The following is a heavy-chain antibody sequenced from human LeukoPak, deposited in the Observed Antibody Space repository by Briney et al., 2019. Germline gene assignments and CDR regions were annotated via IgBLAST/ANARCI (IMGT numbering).Heavy chain of an antibody. CDR1: GGSISSYY. CDR2: IYYSGST. J-gene: IGHJ3*02. Sequence: PSETLSLTCTVSGGSISSYYWSWIRQPPRKGLEWIGYIYYSGSTNYNPSLKSRVTISVDTSKNQFSLKLSSVTAADTAVYYCARYTSMIAFHARGFDIWGQGTLVTVSS. V-gene: IGHV4-59*01. D-gene: IGHD5-18*01. CDR3: ARYTSMIAFHARGFDI.